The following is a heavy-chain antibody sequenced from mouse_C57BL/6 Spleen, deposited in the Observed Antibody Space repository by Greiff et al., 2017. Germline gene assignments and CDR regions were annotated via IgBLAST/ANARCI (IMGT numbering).Heavy chain of an antibody. J-gene: IGHJ4*01. CDR1: GYTFTSYT. Sequence: VQLQQSGAELARPGASVKMSCKASGYTFTSYTMHWVKQRPGQGLEWIGYINPSSGYTKYNQKFKDKATLTADKSANTAYRQLSSLTSEDSAVYYCARCTTVVATGARDYWGQGTSVTVSS. CDR3: ARCTTVVATGARDY. V-gene: IGHV1-4*01. D-gene: IGHD1-1*01. CDR2: INPSSGYT.